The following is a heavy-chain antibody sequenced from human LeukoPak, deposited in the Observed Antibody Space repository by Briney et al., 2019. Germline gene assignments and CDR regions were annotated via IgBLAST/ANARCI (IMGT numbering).Heavy chain of an antibody. V-gene: IGHV3-7*03. CDR3: ARLGIITAAGSNDY. Sequence: GGSLRLSCAGSGFSFSSYWMSWVRQAPDKGLEWVANIKKDGNEKYYVDSVKGRFTVSRDNAKNSLYLQMNSLRAEDTAAYYCARLGIITAAGSNDYWGQGTLVTVSS. D-gene: IGHD6-13*01. CDR1: GFSFSSYW. CDR2: IKKDGNEK. J-gene: IGHJ4*02.